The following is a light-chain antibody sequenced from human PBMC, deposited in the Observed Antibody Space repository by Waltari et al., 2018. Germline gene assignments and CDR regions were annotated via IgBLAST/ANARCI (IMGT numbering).Light chain of an antibody. CDR1: QSVRGS. CDR2: GAS. V-gene: IGKV3-20*01. J-gene: IGKJ1*01. Sequence: DIVLTQSPGTLPLSPGERATLSCRASQSVRGSLAWYQQKAGQAPRLLIYGASSRATGIPDRFSGSGSGTDFSLTISRLEPEDFAVYYCQHYVRLPATFGQGTKVEI. CDR3: QHYVRLPAT.